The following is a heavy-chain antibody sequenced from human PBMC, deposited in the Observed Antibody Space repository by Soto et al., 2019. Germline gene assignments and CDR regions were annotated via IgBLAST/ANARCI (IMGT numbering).Heavy chain of an antibody. V-gene: IGHV3-23*01. Sequence: GGSLRLSCAASGFTFSSYAMSWVRQAPGKGLEWVSAISGSGGSTDYADSVKGRFTISRDNSKNTLYLQMNSLRAEDTAVYYCAKDYVVVVLYYFDSWGEGTLAPVSS. J-gene: IGHJ4*02. D-gene: IGHD2-15*01. CDR3: AKDYVVVVLYYFDS. CDR2: ISGSGGST. CDR1: GFTFSSYA.